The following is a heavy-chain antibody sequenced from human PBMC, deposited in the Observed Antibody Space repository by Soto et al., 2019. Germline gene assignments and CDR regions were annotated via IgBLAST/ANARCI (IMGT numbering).Heavy chain of an antibody. D-gene: IGHD6-19*01. CDR1: GFTFSDYA. CDR3: AKGGRQWLVTSDFNY. CDR2: VSHDGRNT. Sequence: VQLVESGGGVVQPGRSLRLSCAASGFTFSDYAMHWVSQAPGKGLEWVAVVSHDGRNTHYADSVKGRFTISRDSSKNTVSLEMTSLRSEDTAVYYCAKGGRQWLVTSDFNYWGQGALVTVSS. J-gene: IGHJ4*02. V-gene: IGHV3-30*18.